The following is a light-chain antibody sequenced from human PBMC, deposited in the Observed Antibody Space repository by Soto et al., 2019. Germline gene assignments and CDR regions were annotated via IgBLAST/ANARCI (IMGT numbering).Light chain of an antibody. CDR1: SRDIGTSNL. J-gene: IGLJ1*01. V-gene: IGLV2-23*02. CDR2: EVT. Sequence: QSVLTQPASVPRSPRHAITIICTGTSRDIGTSNLVSWYQQYPGKAPKLMMYEVTKRPSGISYRFSASTSGNMASLTISRLQPEDQADYYCYLFPGISTSRFVFGTGTKVTVL. CDR3: YLFPGISTSRFV.